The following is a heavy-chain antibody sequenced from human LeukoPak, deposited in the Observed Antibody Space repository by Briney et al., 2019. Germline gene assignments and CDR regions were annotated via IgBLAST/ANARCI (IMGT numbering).Heavy chain of an antibody. CDR3: ASHTIFGVVKIQNWFDP. J-gene: IGHJ5*02. D-gene: IGHD3-3*01. V-gene: IGHV4-39*01. CDR2: IYYSGST. Sequence: SETLSLTCTVSGGSISSSSYYWGWIRQPPGKGLEWIGSIYYSGSTYYNPSLKSRVTISVDTSKNQFSLKLSSVTAADTAVHYCASHTIFGVVKIQNWFDPWGQGTLVTVSS. CDR1: GGSISSSSYY.